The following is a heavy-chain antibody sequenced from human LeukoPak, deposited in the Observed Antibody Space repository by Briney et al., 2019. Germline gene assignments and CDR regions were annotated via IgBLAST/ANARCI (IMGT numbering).Heavy chain of an antibody. CDR2: IIPIFGTA. Sequence: SSVKVSCKASGGTFSSYAISWVRQAPGQGLEWMGGIIPIFGTANYAQKFQGRVTITADESTSTAYMELSSLRSEDTAVYYCARDPDYGDYVGIRSTSDYWGQGTLVTVSS. V-gene: IGHV1-69*01. CDR3: ARDPDYGDYVGIRSTSDY. CDR1: GGTFSSYA. J-gene: IGHJ4*02. D-gene: IGHD4-17*01.